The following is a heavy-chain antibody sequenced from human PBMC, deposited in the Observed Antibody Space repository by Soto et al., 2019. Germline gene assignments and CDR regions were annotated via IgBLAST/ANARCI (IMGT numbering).Heavy chain of an antibody. CDR2: INHSGRV. Sequence: AETLSLTCAVYGGSFIGHSWTLIRHSPVKGLEWIGDINHSGRVNYSPSLKSRVTISLDTSKNQFSLNLHSVTAADTAVYYCARRPGGLNHKISSPYYWGQGTLVTVSS. D-gene: IGHD3-16*01. J-gene: IGHJ4*02. CDR1: GGSFIGHS. V-gene: IGHV4-34*01. CDR3: ARRPGGLNHKISSPYY.